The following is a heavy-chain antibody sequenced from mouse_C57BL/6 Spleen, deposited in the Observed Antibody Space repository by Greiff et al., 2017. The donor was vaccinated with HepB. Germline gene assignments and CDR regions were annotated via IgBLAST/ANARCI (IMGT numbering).Heavy chain of an antibody. D-gene: IGHD1-1*01. CDR1: GYTFTSYW. Sequence: HVQLQQPRAELVWPGSSVKLSCKASGYTFTSYWMDWVKQRPGQGLEWIGNIYPSDSETHYNQKFKDKATLTVDKSSSTAYMQLSSLTSEDSAVYDGASRVRGSSSDCWSQGTTLTVAS. J-gene: IGHJ2*01. V-gene: IGHV1-61*01. CDR3: ASRVRGSSSDC. CDR2: IYPSDSET.